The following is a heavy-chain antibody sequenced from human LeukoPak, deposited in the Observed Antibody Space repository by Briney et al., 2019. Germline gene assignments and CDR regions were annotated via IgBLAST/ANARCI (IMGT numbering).Heavy chain of an antibody. J-gene: IGHJ3*02. CDR2: ISSSSSYI. D-gene: IGHD2-15*01. CDR1: GFTFSSYS. CDR3: VRYCSGGSCDDAFDI. Sequence: PGGSLRLSCAASGFTFSSYSMNWVRQAPGKGLEWVSSISSSSSYIYYADSVKGRFTISRDNAKNSLYLKMNSLRAEDTAVYYCVRYCSGGSCDDAFDIWGQGTMVTVSS. V-gene: IGHV3-21*01.